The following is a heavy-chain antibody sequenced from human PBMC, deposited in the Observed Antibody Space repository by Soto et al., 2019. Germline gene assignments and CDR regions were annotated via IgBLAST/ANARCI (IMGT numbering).Heavy chain of an antibody. Sequence: PGGSLRLSCGASGFTFDTYGIHWVRQAPGKGLQWVALISYEGSNTYYADSVRGRFTISRDNSKNTLYLQINALRPEDTGVYYCARVTPGNNLYYFSGLDVWGQGTSVTVSS. V-gene: IGHV3-30-3*01. CDR1: GFTFDTYG. CDR2: ISYEGSNT. J-gene: IGHJ6*02. D-gene: IGHD1-1*01. CDR3: ARVTPGNNLYYFSGLDV.